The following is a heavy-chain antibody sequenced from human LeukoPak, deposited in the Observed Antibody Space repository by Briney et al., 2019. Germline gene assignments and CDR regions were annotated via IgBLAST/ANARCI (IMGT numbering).Heavy chain of an antibody. CDR1: GYTFTSYD. Sequence: GGSVTDSFKSSGYTFTSYDINWVRQATGQGLEGMGRINPCSGCPNYEQKFQGRVTMTRDASISTAYMELSRLRSDDTAVYYCARALGVCSGGSCYFGPKEYWGQGTLVTVSS. CDR2: INPCSGCP. D-gene: IGHD2-15*01. CDR3: ARALGVCSGGSCYFGPKEY. J-gene: IGHJ4*02. V-gene: IGHV1-2*06.